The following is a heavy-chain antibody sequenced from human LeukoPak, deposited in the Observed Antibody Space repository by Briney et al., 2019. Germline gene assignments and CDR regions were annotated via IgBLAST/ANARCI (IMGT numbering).Heavy chain of an antibody. CDR2: ISARKGNT. CDR3: ARGVVWVSDAIYYMDV. CDR1: GYTFTSYG. V-gene: IGHV1-18*01. D-gene: IGHD2-15*01. Sequence: ASVKVSCTASGYTFTSYGITWVRQAPGQGLEWMGWISARKGNTNYAQKLQGRVTMTTDTSTSTAYMELRSLRSDDTAVYYCARGVVWVSDAIYYMDVWGKGTTVTVSS. J-gene: IGHJ6*03.